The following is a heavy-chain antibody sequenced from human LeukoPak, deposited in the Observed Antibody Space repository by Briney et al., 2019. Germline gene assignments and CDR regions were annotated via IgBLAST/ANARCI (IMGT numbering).Heavy chain of an antibody. J-gene: IGHJ4*02. Sequence: PGGSLRLSCAASGFTFSSCCMIWVRQAPGKGLEWLANIKQDESETHYVDSVKGRFAISRDNAKNSVYLHMSSLRVEDTAVYYCARVESGNSCYRAVDYWGQGTLVTVSS. V-gene: IGHV3-7*01. D-gene: IGHD2-2*01. CDR2: IKQDESET. CDR1: GFTFSSCC. CDR3: ARVESGNSCYRAVDY.